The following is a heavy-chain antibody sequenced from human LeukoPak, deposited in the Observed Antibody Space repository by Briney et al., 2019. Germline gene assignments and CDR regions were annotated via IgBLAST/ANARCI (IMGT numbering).Heavy chain of an antibody. D-gene: IGHD3-10*01. V-gene: IGHV4-59*08. Sequence: SETLSLTCTVSGGSISSYYWSWIRQPPGKGLEWIGYIYYSGSTNYNPSLKSRVTTSVDTSKNQFSLKLSSVTAADTAVYYCAGELLWFGEYRKFDYWGQGTLVTVSS. CDR2: IYYSGST. CDR3: AGELLWFGEYRKFDY. CDR1: GGSISSYY. J-gene: IGHJ4*02.